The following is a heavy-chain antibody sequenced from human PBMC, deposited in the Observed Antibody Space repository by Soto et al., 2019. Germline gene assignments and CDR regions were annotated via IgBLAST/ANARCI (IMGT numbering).Heavy chain of an antibody. J-gene: IGHJ3*02. V-gene: IGHV3-9*01. Sequence: EVQLVESGGGLVQPGRSLRLSCAASGFTFDDYAMHWVRQAPGKGLEWVSGISWNSGSIGYADSVKGRFTISRDNAKNSLYLQMNSLRAEDKALYYCAKDMEQSPDAFDIWGQGTMVTVSS. D-gene: IGHD1-26*01. CDR1: GFTFDDYA. CDR2: ISWNSGSI. CDR3: AKDMEQSPDAFDI.